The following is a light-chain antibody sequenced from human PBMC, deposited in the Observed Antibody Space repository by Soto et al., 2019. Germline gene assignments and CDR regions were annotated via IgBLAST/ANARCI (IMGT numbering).Light chain of an antibody. CDR2: GAS. V-gene: IGKV3-20*01. CDR1: QSISTSY. CDR3: QQYSSTFWT. Sequence: EVALTQSPGTLYLSPGERTTLSCRASQSISTSYLAWYQQKPGQAPRLLVYGASSRATGIPDRFSGSGSGTDFTLTISRLEPEDFALYYCQQYSSTFWTVGQGNKVEIK. J-gene: IGKJ1*01.